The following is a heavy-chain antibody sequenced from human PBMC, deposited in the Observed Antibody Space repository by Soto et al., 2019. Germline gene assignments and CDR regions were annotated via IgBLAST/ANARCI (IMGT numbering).Heavy chain of an antibody. CDR1: GGSFSGYY. V-gene: IGHV4-34*01. CDR2: INHSGST. Sequence: KTSETLSLTCAVYGGSFSGYYWSWIRQPPGKGLEWIGEINHSGSTNYNPSLKSRVTISVDTSKNQFSLKLSSVTAADTAVYYCASLYYYDSSGYLGYWGQGTLVTVSS. D-gene: IGHD3-22*01. CDR3: ASLYYYDSSGYLGY. J-gene: IGHJ4*02.